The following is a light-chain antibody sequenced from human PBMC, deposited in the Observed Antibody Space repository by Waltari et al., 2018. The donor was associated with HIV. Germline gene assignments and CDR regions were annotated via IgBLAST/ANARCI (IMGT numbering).Light chain of an antibody. CDR3: QSYDNVLTAVI. J-gene: IGLJ2*01. Sequence: QSVLTQPPSVSGAPGQTVTVSCTGSTSHLGANFDVHWYQHLPGTAPKLRICGNNMRPSGSPARFSGSRSGSSASLAITGLQAEDGADYYCQSYDNVLTAVIFGGGTKVTVL. CDR1: TSHLGANFD. CDR2: GNN. V-gene: IGLV1-40*01.